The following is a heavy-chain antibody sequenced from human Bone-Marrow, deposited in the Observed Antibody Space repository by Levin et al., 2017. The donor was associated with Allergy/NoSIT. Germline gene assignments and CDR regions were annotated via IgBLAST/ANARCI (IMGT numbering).Heavy chain of an antibody. CDR3: AKDDNSGSGYYTWGNFDY. CDR1: GFTFSSYA. J-gene: IGHJ4*02. Sequence: GASVTVSCAASGFTFSSYAMSWVRQAPGKGLAWVSGISDSGRSTVYGDPVKGRFTISRDNSKNTVYLQMNTLRVEDTAVYYCAKDDNSGSGYYTWGNFDYWGRGTLVTVSP. D-gene: IGHD3-16*01. V-gene: IGHV3-23*01. CDR2: ISDSGRST.